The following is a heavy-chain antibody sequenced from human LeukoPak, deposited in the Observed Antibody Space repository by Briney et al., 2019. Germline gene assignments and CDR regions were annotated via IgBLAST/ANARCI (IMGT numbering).Heavy chain of an antibody. CDR3: AMSYSIGTSCLFDF. D-gene: IGHD2-2*01. Sequence: SETLSLTCAVYGGSFSGYYWSWIRQPPGKGLEWIGEINDSGNTNYKPSLKSRVTISSDTSKNQFSLKLASVTAADTAVYYCAMSYSIGTSCLFDFCGQGSLVTVSS. CDR1: GGSFSGYY. V-gene: IGHV4-34*01. CDR2: INDSGNT. J-gene: IGHJ4*02.